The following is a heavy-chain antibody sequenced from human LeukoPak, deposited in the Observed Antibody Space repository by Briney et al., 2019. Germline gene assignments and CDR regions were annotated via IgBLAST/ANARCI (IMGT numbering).Heavy chain of an antibody. V-gene: IGHV4-39*07. J-gene: IGHJ4*02. Sequence: PSETLSLTCTVSGGSISSSSYYWGWIRQPPGKGLEWIGSIYYSGSTYYNPSLKSRVTISVDTSKNQFSLKLSSVTAADTAVYYCARSTRKDGFDYWGQGTLVTVSS. D-gene: IGHD1-26*01. CDR2: IYYSGST. CDR3: ARSTRKDGFDY. CDR1: GGSISSSSYY.